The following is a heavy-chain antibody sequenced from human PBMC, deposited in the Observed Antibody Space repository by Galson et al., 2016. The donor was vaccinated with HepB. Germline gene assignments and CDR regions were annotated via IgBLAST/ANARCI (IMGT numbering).Heavy chain of an antibody. D-gene: IGHD5-18*01. CDR1: GFTFSDHY. CDR3: NSGYTYEA. V-gene: IGHV3-72*01. CDR2: TRNEGDTYTV. Sequence: SLRLSCAASGFTFSDHYTDWVRQAPGTGLEWVGRTRNEGDTYTVQHAASVRGRFTISRHESRTSMYLQMDSLRSEDTAIYYCNSGYTYEAWGQGTGVTVSS. J-gene: IGHJ4*03.